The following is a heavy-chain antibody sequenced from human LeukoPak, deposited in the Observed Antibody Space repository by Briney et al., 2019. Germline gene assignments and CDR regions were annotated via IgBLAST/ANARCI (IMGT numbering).Heavy chain of an antibody. D-gene: IGHD3-22*01. CDR2: ISSSSSYI. CDR1: GFTFSSYS. V-gene: IGHV3-21*01. Sequence: GGSLRLSCAASGFTFSSYSMNWVRQAPGKGLEWVTSISSSSSYIYYADSVKGRFTISRDNAKNTLHLQMNSLRAEDTAVYYCAKNYYDSSGLFDYWGQGTLVIVSS. J-gene: IGHJ4*02. CDR3: AKNYYDSSGLFDY.